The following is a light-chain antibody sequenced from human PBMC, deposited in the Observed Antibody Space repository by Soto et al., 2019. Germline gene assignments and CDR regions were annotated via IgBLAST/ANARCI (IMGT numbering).Light chain of an antibody. CDR2: QVT. CDR1: GSDIATFNY. Sequence: QSVLAQPASVSGSPGQSITISCTGSGSDIATFNYVSWYQQYPGKAPKLLIYQVTSRASGVSHRFSGSKSGNTAALTISGLQPEEEAEYYCNSYSSTSFYVFGTGTKATVL. J-gene: IGLJ1*01. CDR3: NSYSSTSFYV. V-gene: IGLV2-14*01.